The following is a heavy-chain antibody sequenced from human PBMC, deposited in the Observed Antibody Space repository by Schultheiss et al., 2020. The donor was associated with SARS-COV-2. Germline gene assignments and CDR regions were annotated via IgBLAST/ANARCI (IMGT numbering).Heavy chain of an antibody. D-gene: IGHD5-12*01. V-gene: IGHV3-53*01. CDR3: ARDSPWLRTYYYYGMDV. CDR2: IYSGGRT. J-gene: IGHJ6*02. Sequence: GGSLRLSCAASGFTVSSNYMSWVRQAPGKGLEWVSVIYSGGRTYYADSVKGRFTISRDNSKNTLYLQMNSLRAEDTAVYYCARDSPWLRTYYYYGMDVWGQGTTVTVSS. CDR1: GFTVSSNY.